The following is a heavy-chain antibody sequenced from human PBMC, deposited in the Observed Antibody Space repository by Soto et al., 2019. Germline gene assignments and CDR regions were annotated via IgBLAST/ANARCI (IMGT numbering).Heavy chain of an antibody. CDR2: IWYDGSNK. V-gene: IGHV3-33*01. CDR3: XXXXXXXXXXXXTCGY. J-gene: IGHJ4*02. D-gene: IGHD1-26*01. CDR1: GFTFSSYV. Sequence: QVQLVESGGGVVQPGRSLRLSCAASGFTFSSYVMHWXXXXXXXXXXXXAVIWYDGSNKYYADSVKGRFTISRDNXXXXXXXXXXXXXXXXXXXXXXXXXXXXXXXXXXTCGYWGQGTLVTVSS.